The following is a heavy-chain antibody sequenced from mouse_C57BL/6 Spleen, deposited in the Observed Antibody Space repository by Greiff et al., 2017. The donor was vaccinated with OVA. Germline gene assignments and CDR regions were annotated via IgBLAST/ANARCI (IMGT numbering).Heavy chain of an antibody. CDR3: ARPRLDY. Sequence: QVQLQQSGPELVKPGASVKISCKASGYAFSSSWMNWVKQRPGKGLEWIGRIYPGDGDTNYNGKFKGKATLTADKSSSTAYMQLSRLTSEDSAVYFCARPRLDYWGQGTTLTVSS. V-gene: IGHV1-82*01. CDR2: IYPGDGDT. CDR1: GYAFSSSW. J-gene: IGHJ2*01.